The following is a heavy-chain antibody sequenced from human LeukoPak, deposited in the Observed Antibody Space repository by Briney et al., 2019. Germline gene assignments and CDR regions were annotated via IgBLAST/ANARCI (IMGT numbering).Heavy chain of an antibody. Sequence: SETLSLTCTVSGGSITNYYWSWIRQPPGKGLEWIGYIYYSGSTNYNPSLKSRVTISVDTSKSQFSLELSSVTAADTAVYYCARDRRYSSSWSPGLYSMDVWGKGTTVTVSS. D-gene: IGHD6-13*01. CDR3: ARDRRYSSSWSPGLYSMDV. J-gene: IGHJ6*03. V-gene: IGHV4-59*01. CDR1: GGSITNYY. CDR2: IYYSGST.